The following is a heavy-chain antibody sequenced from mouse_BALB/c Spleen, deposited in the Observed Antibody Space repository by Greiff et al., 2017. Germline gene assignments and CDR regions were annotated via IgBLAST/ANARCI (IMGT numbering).Heavy chain of an antibody. D-gene: IGHD1-1*01. V-gene: IGHV5-12-1*01. CDR1: GFAFSSYD. J-gene: IGHJ4*01. CDR2: ISSGGGST. Sequence: EVQVVESGGGLVKPGGSLKLSCAASGFAFSSYDMSWVRQTPEKRLEWVAYISSGGGSTYYPDTVKGRFTISRDNAKNTLYLQMSSLKSEDTAMYYCARQNYYGSRGYAMDYWGQGTSVTVSS. CDR3: ARQNYYGSRGYAMDY.